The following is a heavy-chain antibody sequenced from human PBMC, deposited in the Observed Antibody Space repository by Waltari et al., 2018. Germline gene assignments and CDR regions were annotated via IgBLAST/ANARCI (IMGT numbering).Heavy chain of an antibody. CDR1: GGSFSGYY. CDR2: INHSGRT. V-gene: IGHV4-34*01. Sequence: QVQLQQWGAGLLKPSETLSLTCAVYGGSFSGYYWSWIRQPPGKGLEWIGEINHSGRTNYNPSLKSRVTISVDTSKNQFSLKLSSVTAADTAVYYCARSSSWYRDAFDIWGQGTMVTVSS. CDR3: ARSSSWYRDAFDI. D-gene: IGHD6-13*01. J-gene: IGHJ3*02.